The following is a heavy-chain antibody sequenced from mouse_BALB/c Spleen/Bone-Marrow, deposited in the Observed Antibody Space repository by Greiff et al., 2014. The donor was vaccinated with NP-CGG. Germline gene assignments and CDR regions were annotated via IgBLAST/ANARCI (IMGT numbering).Heavy chain of an antibody. CDR3: ARGITTVVPYAMDY. V-gene: IGHV1-14*01. D-gene: IGHD1-1*01. J-gene: IGHJ4*01. CDR1: GYTFTSYV. CDR2: INPYNDGT. Sequence: QLVESGPELVKPGASVKMSCKASGYTFTSYVMHWVKQKPGQGLEWIGYINPYNDGTKYNEKFKGKATLTSDKSSSTAYMELSSLTSEDSAVYYCARGITTVVPYAMDYWGQGTSVTVSS.